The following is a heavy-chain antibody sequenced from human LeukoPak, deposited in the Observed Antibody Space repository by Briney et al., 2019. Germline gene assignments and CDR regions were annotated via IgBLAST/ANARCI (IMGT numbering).Heavy chain of an antibody. CDR1: GFIFSSYG. CDR3: AKHDSSSDF. Sequence: AGGSLRLSCAASGFIFSSYGMHWVRQPPGKGLEWVAFIRSDGSDTYSAASVKGRFTISRDNSKNPLWLQMNSLRAEDTALYYCAKHDSSSDFWGQGTLVTVSS. D-gene: IGHD3-22*01. J-gene: IGHJ4*02. V-gene: IGHV3-30*02. CDR2: IRSDGSDT.